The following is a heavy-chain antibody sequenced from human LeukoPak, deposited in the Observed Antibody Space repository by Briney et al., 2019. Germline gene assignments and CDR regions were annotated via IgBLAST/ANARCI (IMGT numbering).Heavy chain of an antibody. J-gene: IGHJ5*02. CDR1: GGTFSSYA. CDR3: ARDSSRIWPEYNWFDP. V-gene: IGHV1-69*13. Sequence: GASVNVSCKASGGTFSSYAISWVRQAPGQGLEWKGGTIPIFGTANYAQTFQGRVTITADESTSTAYMELSSLRSEDTAVYICARDSSRIWPEYNWFDPWGQGTLVTVSS. D-gene: IGHD2-2*01. CDR2: TIPIFGTA.